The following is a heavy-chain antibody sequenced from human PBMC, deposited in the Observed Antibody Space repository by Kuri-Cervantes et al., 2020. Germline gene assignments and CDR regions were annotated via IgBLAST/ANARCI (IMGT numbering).Heavy chain of an antibody. J-gene: IGHJ4*02. CDR3: GLVPYYYGSGGVFDY. CDR1: GFSLSTSGVG. Sequence: SGPTLVKPTQTLTLTCTFSGFSLSTSGVGVGWIRQPPGKALEWLALIYWDDDKRYSPSLKSRLTITKDTSKNQVVLTMTNMDPVDTATYYCGLVPYYYGSGGVFDYWGQGTLVTVSS. CDR2: IYWDDDK. D-gene: IGHD3-10*01. V-gene: IGHV2-5*02.